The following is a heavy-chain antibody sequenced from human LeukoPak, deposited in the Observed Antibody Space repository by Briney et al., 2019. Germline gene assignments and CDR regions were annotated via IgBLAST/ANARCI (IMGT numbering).Heavy chain of an antibody. J-gene: IGHJ4*02. CDR2: MNPNTGDT. CDR1: GYTFTSSA. D-gene: IGHD4-17*01. V-gene: IGHV1-8*01. Sequence: GASVKVSCKASGYTFTSSAINWVRQATGQGLEWMGWMNPNTGDTVFAPKFQDRIILTRSTSITTAYLELSGLRSEDTAFYYCARGDGAIDCWGPGTLVTVSS. CDR3: ARGDGAIDC.